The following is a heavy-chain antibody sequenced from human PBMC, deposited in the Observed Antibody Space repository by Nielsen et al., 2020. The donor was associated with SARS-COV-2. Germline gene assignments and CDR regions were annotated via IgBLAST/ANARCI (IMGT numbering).Heavy chain of an antibody. D-gene: IGHD4-17*01. Sequence: SETLSLTCTVSGGSVNSGYYYWTWIRQPPGKGLEWIGYIYYTGSSNVNPSLKSRVSISSDTSKNQFSLNLSSVTAADTAVYFCARLYDNGDYGDGFDFWGRGTMVTVSS. CDR1: GGSVNSGYYY. J-gene: IGHJ3*01. CDR2: IYYTGSS. CDR3: ARLYDNGDYGDGFDF. V-gene: IGHV4-61*01.